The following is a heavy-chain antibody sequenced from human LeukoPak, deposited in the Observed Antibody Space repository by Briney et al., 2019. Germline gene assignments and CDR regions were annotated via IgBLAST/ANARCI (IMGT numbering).Heavy chain of an antibody. CDR3: ARVRVQRVVVPAALPDY. CDR1: GYTFTGYY. V-gene: IGHV1-2*02. Sequence: ASVKVSCKASGYTFTGYYMHWVRQAPGQGLEWMGWINPNSGGTNYAQKFQGRVTMTRDTSISTAYMELSRLRSDDTAVYYCARVRVQRVVVPAALPDYSGQGTLVTVSS. J-gene: IGHJ4*02. D-gene: IGHD2-2*01. CDR2: INPNSGGT.